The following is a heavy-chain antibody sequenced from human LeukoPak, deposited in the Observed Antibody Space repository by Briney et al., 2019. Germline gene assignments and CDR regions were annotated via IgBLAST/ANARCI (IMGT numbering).Heavy chain of an antibody. CDR2: IEYNGRNQ. CDR1: GFTFSGFG. V-gene: IGHV3-30*02. Sequence: PGGSLRLSCGASGFTFSGFGMHWVRQAPGKGLECVAFIEYNGRNQNYAISVKGRFSFSRDNSKNTLYLQMDSLRAEDTAVYYCAKGFRYHFDYWGQGTLVTVSS. D-gene: IGHD1-14*01. CDR3: AKGFRYHFDY. J-gene: IGHJ4*02.